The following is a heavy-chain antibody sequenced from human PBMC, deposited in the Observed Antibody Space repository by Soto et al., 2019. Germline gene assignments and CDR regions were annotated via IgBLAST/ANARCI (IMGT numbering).Heavy chain of an antibody. CDR1: GFTVSSNY. J-gene: IGHJ6*02. Sequence: PGGSLRLSCAASGFTVSSNYMSWVRQAPGKGLEWVSVIYSGGSTYYADSVKGRFTISRDNSKNTLYLQMNSLRAEDTAVYYCARELPTVTTGYYYCYGMDVWGQGTTVTSP. D-gene: IGHD4-4*01. CDR3: ARELPTVTTGYYYCYGMDV. CDR2: IYSGGST. V-gene: IGHV3-53*01.